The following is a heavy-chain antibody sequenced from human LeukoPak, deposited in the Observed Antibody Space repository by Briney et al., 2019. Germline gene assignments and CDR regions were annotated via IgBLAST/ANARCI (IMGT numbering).Heavy chain of an antibody. J-gene: IGHJ4*02. Sequence: GGSLRLSCAASGFTVSSNYMSWVRQAPGKGLEWVSVIYSGGSTYYADSVKGRFTISRDNAKNSLYLQMNSLRAEDTAVYYCARDRPFSSGWFDYWGQGTLVTVSS. CDR1: GFTVSSNY. CDR3: ARDRPFSSGWFDY. D-gene: IGHD6-19*01. V-gene: IGHV3-53*01. CDR2: IYSGGST.